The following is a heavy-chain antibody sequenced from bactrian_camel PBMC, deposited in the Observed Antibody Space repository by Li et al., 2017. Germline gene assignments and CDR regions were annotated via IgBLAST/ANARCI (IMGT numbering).Heavy chain of an antibody. J-gene: IGHJ4*01. Sequence: EGQLVESGGGLVQPGESLRLSCVASGITFSRHDMSWVRQAPGKEVEWVAGITSLPSLFRAASYADSVKGRFTISRDNAKDTLYLQMNSLKLEDTAEYFCVKDGNSWNYGFWGQGTQVTVS. CDR2: ITSLPSLFRAA. V-gene: IGHV3S40*01. D-gene: IGHD5*01. CDR3: VKDGNSWNYGF. CDR1: GITFSRHD.